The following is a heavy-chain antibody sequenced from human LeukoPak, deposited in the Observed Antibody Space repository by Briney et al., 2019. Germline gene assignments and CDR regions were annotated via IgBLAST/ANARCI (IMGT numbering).Heavy chain of an antibody. CDR3: ARDYYYDSSGYVDY. CDR2: ISAYNGNA. CDR1: GYTFTSYG. V-gene: IGHV1-18*01. Sequence: GASVKVSFTASGYTFTSYGISWVRQAPGQGLEWMGWISAYNGNANYAQNLQGSITMTTDTSTSTAYMELTSLRSDDTAVYYCARDYYYDSSGYVDYWGQGTLVTVSS. J-gene: IGHJ4*02. D-gene: IGHD3-22*01.